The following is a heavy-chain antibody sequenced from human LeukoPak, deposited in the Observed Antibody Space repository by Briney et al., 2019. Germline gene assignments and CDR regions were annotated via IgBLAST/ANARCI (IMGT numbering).Heavy chain of an antibody. CDR1: GFTVITND. CDR3: ASGGQPTPPNTSAY. D-gene: IGHD4-23*01. CDR2: LYSDGNT. J-gene: IGHJ4*02. Sequence: PGGSLRLSCAASGFTVITNDMTWVRQAPGKGLEWVSVLYSDGNTKYADSVQGRFTISRDNSKNTLYLEMNSLSPDDTAVYYCASGGQPTPPNTSAYWAQGTLV. V-gene: IGHV3-53*01.